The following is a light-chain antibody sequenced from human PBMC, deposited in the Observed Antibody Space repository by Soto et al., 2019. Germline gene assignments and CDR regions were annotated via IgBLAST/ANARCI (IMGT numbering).Light chain of an antibody. CDR1: QSLTNNY. V-gene: IGKV3-20*01. CDR3: QQYVTSAIT. J-gene: IGKJ5*01. CDR2: GAS. Sequence: DIVLTQSPATLSVSPGDRATLSCRASQSLTNNYFAWYQQKPGQAPRLLISGASSRATGIPDRFSGSGSGTDFTLTISRLEPEDFALYYCQQYVTSAITFGQGTRLEIK.